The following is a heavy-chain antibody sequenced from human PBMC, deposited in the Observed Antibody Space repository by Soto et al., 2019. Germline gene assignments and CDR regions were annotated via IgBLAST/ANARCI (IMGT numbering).Heavy chain of an antibody. CDR3: ARAQGLYSSGWYDY. Sequence: QVQLVESGGGVVQPGRSLRLSCAASGFTFSRYGMHWVRQAPGKGLEWVAVIWYDGSNKYYADSVKGRFTISRDNSKNTLYLQMNSLRAEDTAVYYCARAQGLYSSGWYDYWGQGTLVTVSS. D-gene: IGHD6-19*01. CDR1: GFTFSRYG. V-gene: IGHV3-33*01. J-gene: IGHJ4*02. CDR2: IWYDGSNK.